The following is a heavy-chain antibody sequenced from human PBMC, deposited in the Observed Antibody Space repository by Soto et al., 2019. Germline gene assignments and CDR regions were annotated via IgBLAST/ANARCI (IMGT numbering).Heavy chain of an antibody. D-gene: IGHD2-2*01. CDR1: GFTFDDYG. V-gene: IGHV3-20*01. CDR3: ARGVVPAATYNNGAFDI. J-gene: IGHJ3*02. Sequence: PGGSLRLSCAASGFTFDDYGMSWVRQAPGKGLEWVSGINWNGGSTGYADSVKGRFTISRDNAKNSLYLQMNSLRAEDTALYHCARGVVPAATYNNGAFDIWGQGTMVTVSS. CDR2: INWNGGST.